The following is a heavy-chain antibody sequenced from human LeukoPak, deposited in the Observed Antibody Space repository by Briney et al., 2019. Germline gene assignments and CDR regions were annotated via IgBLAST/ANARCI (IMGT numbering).Heavy chain of an antibody. V-gene: IGHV1/OR15-2*03. CDR3: ARDDAPAGSESYCRRISCYLGRLDV. D-gene: IGHD2-2*01. CDR1: GYTFTGYY. CDR2: INTHNGNT. Sequence: RASVKVSCKASGYTFTGYYMHWVRQAPGQGLEWMGWINTHNGNTKYTQKFQGRVTMTRDKFTSTAYMELTSLTSDDTAVYYCARDDAPAGSESYCRRISCYLGRLDVWGQGTTITVSS. J-gene: IGHJ6*02.